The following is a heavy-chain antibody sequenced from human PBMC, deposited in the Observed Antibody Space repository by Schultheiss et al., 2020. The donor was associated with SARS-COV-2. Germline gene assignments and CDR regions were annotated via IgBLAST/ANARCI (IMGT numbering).Heavy chain of an antibody. V-gene: IGHV1-18*01. CDR2: ISAYNGNT. J-gene: IGHJ5*02. Sequence: ASVKVSCKASGYTFTSYGISWVRQAPGQGLEWMGWISAYNGNTNYAQKLQGRVTMTTDTSTSTAYMELRSLRSDDTAVYYCARGPPYGSGWYGGGWFDPWGQGTLVTVSS. CDR1: GYTFTSYG. CDR3: ARGPPYGSGWYGGGWFDP. D-gene: IGHD6-19*01.